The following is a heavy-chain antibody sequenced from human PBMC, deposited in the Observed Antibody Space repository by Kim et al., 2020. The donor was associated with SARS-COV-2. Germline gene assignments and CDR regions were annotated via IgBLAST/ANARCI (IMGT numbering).Heavy chain of an antibody. Sequence: GGSLRLSCAASGFTFSSYGMHWVRQAPGKGLEWVAVIWYDGSNKYYADSVKGRFTISRDNSKNTLYLQMNSLRAEDTAVYYCARDCSWMATISWYFDYWGQGTLVTVSS. CDR2: IWYDGSNK. CDR3: ARDCSWMATISWYFDY. J-gene: IGHJ4*02. CDR1: GFTFSSYG. V-gene: IGHV3-33*01. D-gene: IGHD5-12*01.